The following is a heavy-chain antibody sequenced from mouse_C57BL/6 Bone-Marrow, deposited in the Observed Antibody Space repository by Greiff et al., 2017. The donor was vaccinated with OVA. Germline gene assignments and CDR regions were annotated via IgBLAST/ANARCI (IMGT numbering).Heavy chain of an antibody. Sequence: QVQLQQPGAELVRPGSSVKLSCKASGYTFTSYWMDWVKQRPGQGLEWIGNIYPSDSETHYNQKFKDKATLTVDKSSSTAYMQLSSLTSEDSAVYYWARPSSYVGAMDYWGQGTSVTVSS. D-gene: IGHD1-1*01. CDR1: GYTFTSYW. CDR2: IYPSDSET. CDR3: ARPSSYVGAMDY. J-gene: IGHJ4*01. V-gene: IGHV1-61*01.